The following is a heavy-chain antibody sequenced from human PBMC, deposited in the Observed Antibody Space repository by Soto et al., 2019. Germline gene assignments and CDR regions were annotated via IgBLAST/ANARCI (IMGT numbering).Heavy chain of an antibody. V-gene: IGHV4-34*01. Sequence: SETLSLTCAVYGGSFSGYYWSWIRQPPGKGLEWIGEINHSGSTNYNPSLKSRVTISVDTSKNQFSLKLSSVTAADTAVYYCAKVAPVGYYYYYMDVWGKGTTVTVSS. CDR1: GGSFSGYY. D-gene: IGHD5-12*01. J-gene: IGHJ6*03. CDR2: INHSGST. CDR3: AKVAPVGYYYYYMDV.